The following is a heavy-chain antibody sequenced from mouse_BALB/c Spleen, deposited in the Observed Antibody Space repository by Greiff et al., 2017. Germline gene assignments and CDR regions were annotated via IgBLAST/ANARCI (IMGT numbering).Heavy chain of an antibody. CDR2: ISSGGST. CDR1: GFTFSSYA. V-gene: IGHV5-6-5*01. Sequence: EVQLVESGGGLVKPGGSLKLSCAASGFTFSSYAMSWVRQTPEKRLEWVASISSGGSTYYPDSVKGRFTISRDNARNILYLQMSSLRSEDTAMYYCARGLYDYDWYFDVWGAGTTVTVSS. J-gene: IGHJ1*01. D-gene: IGHD2-4*01. CDR3: ARGLYDYDWYFDV.